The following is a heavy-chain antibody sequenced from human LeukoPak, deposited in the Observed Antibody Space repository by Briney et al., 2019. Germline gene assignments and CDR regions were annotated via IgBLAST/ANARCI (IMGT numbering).Heavy chain of an antibody. V-gene: IGHV1-2*02. Sequence: GASVKVSCKASGYTFTGYHMHWVRQAPGQGLEWMGWINPNSGGTNYAQKFQGRVTMTRDTSISTAYMELSRLRSDDTAVYYCVRSSYGTKHFDYWGQGTLVTVSS. D-gene: IGHD5-12*01. J-gene: IGHJ4*02. CDR1: GYTFTGYH. CDR2: INPNSGGT. CDR3: VRSSYGTKHFDY.